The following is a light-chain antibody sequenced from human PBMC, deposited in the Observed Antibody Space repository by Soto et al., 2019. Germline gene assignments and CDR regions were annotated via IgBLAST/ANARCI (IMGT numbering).Light chain of an antibody. J-gene: IGKJ4*01. CDR2: DAS. CDR3: QQRSYWLT. CDR1: QSISTY. Sequence: EIVLTQSPATLSLSPGERATLSCRASQSISTYLAWYQHNPGQAPRLLIYDASNRATGIPARFSGSGSGTDFTLTISSLEPEDFAVYYCQQRSYWLTFGGGTKVEIE. V-gene: IGKV3-11*01.